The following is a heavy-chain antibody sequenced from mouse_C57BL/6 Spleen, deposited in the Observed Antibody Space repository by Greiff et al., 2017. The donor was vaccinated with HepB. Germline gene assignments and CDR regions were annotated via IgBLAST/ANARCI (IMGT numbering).Heavy chain of an antibody. D-gene: IGHD2-10*02. CDR2: INPNNGGT. Sequence: VQLQQSGPELVKPGASVKISCKASGYTFTDYYMNWVKQSHGKSLEWIGDINPNNGGTSYNQKFKGKATLTADKSSSTAYMQLSSLTSEDSAVYFCARSPYGNYDYYAMDYWGQGTSVTVSS. CDR3: ARSPYGNYDYYAMDY. CDR1: GYTFTDYY. J-gene: IGHJ4*01. V-gene: IGHV1-26*01.